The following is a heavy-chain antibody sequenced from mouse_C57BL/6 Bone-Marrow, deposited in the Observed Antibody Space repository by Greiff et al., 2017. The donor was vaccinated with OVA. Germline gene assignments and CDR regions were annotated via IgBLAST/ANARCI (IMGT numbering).Heavy chain of an antibody. D-gene: IGHD1-1*01. CDR2: IYPRSGNT. CDR1: GYTFTSYG. V-gene: IGHV1-81*01. J-gene: IGHJ4*01. Sequence: QVQLKQSGAELARPGASVKLSCKASGYTFTSYGISWVKQRTGQGLEWIGEIYPRSGNTYYNEKFKGKATLTADKSSSTAYMELRSLTSEDSAVYFCVNYYGSGYAMDYWGQGTSVTVSS. CDR3: VNYYGSGYAMDY.